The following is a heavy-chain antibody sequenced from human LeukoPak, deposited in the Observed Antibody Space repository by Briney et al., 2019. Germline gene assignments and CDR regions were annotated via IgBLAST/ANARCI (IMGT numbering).Heavy chain of an antibody. Sequence: GRSLRHSCAASGFTFSSYAMHWVRQAPGKGLEWVAVISYDGSNKYYADSVKGRFTISRDNSKNTLYLQMNSLRAEDTAVYYCAKDRSSGFDYWGQGTLVTVSS. CDR2: ISYDGSNK. CDR3: AKDRSSGFDY. J-gene: IGHJ4*02. CDR1: GFTFSSYA. D-gene: IGHD3-22*01. V-gene: IGHV3-30-3*02.